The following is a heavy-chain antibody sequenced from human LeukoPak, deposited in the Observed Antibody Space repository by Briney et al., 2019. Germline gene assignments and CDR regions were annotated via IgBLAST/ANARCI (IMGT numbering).Heavy chain of an antibody. CDR3: ARTRYSSGWPEFFKD. D-gene: IGHD6-19*01. V-gene: IGHV2-70*11. Sequence: SGPTLVNPTQPLTLTCTFSGFSLSTSGMCVSWIRQPPGKALESLARIDWDDDQYYSTSLKTRLTISKDTSKNQVVVTMTNMDPVDTATYYCARTRYSSGWPEFFKDWGEGTLVTVSS. J-gene: IGHJ1*01. CDR1: GFSLSTSGMC. CDR2: IDWDDDQ.